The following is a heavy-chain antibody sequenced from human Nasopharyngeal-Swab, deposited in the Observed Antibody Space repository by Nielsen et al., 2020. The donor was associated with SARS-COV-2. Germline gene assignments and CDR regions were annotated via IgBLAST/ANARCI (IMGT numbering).Heavy chain of an antibody. Sequence: SVKVSCKASGFTFTSSAMQWVRQARGQRLEWIGWIVVGSGNTNYAQKFPERVTITRDMSTSTAYMELSSLRSEDTAVYYCAAGNKYYYDSSGYYYGSGYYYYGMDVWGQGTTVTVSS. J-gene: IGHJ6*02. V-gene: IGHV1-58*02. CDR2: IVVGSGNT. D-gene: IGHD3-22*01. CDR1: GFTFTSSA. CDR3: AAGNKYYYDSSGYYYGSGYYYYGMDV.